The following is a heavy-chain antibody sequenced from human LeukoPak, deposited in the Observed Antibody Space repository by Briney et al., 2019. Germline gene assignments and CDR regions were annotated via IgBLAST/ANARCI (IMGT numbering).Heavy chain of an antibody. D-gene: IGHD3-16*02. V-gene: IGHV1-18*01. Sequence: ASVKVSCKASGYTFTSYGISWVRQAPGQGLEWMGWIRAYNGNTNYAQNLQGSVTMTTDTSTSTAYMELRSLRSDDTAVYYCARDPPMITFGGVIVGLYYYYMDVWGKGTTVTVSS. CDR2: IRAYNGNT. CDR3: ARDPPMITFGGVIVGLYYYYMDV. CDR1: GYTFTSYG. J-gene: IGHJ6*03.